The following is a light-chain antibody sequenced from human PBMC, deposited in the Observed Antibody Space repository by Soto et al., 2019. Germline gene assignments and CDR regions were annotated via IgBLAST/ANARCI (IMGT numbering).Light chain of an antibody. V-gene: IGKV3-20*01. Sequence: EVVLTQSPGTLSFSPGERATLSCRASERLGSNYLAWYQQKPGQAPRVLIYATSNRATGIPYRFSGSGSGTDFTLTISRLEPEDFAVYYCQQFGNSVRTFGQGTKVEIK. J-gene: IGKJ1*01. CDR1: ERLGSNY. CDR2: ATS. CDR3: QQFGNSVRT.